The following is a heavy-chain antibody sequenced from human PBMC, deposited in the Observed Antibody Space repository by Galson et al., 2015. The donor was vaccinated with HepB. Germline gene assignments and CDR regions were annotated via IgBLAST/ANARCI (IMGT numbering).Heavy chain of an antibody. CDR1: GFTFSSYW. Sequence: SLRLSCAASGFTFSSYWMSWVRQAPGKGLEWVANIKQDGSEKYYVDSVKGRFTISRDNAKNSLYLQMNSLRAEDTAVYYCASQVVPAAIQWFDPWGQGTLVTVSS. CDR2: IKQDGSEK. V-gene: IGHV3-7*01. CDR3: ASQVVPAAIQWFDP. J-gene: IGHJ5*02. D-gene: IGHD2-2*01.